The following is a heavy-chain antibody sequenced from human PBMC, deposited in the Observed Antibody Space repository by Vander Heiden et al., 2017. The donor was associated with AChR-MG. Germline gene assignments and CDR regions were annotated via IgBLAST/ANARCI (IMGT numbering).Heavy chain of an antibody. CDR2: IFFSGTS. CDR1: GGSISSSSYY. V-gene: IGHV4-39*02. CDR3: ARPRGYDHDTSGYDAFDI. J-gene: IGHJ3*02. Sequence: QLHLQESGPGLLKPSETLSLPCTVSGGSISSSSYYWVWVRQTPGKGLEWIGTIFFSGTSFYNPSLQGRVTVSLDRSKNHFSLRLRSVTVADTAVYYCARPRGYDHDTSGYDAFDIWGPGTAVTVSS. D-gene: IGHD3-22*01.